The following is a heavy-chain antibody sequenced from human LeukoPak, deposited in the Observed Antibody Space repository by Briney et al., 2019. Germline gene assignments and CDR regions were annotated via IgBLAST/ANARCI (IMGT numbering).Heavy chain of an antibody. V-gene: IGHV1-8*01. Sequence: ASVKVSCKASGYTFTSYDINWVRQATGQGLEWMGWMNPNSGNTGYAQKFQGRVTMTRNTSISTAYMGLSSLRSEDTAVYYCARVFRSGYFRAPGYWGQGTLVTVSS. CDR3: ARVFRSGYFRAPGY. J-gene: IGHJ4*02. CDR2: MNPNSGNT. D-gene: IGHD3-22*01. CDR1: GYTFTSYD.